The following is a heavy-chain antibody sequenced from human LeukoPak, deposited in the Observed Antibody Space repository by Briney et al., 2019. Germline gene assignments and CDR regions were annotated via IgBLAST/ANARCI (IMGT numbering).Heavy chain of an antibody. CDR2: IYYSGST. J-gene: IGHJ4*02. Sequence: SETLSLTCTVSGGSISSYYWSRIQQPPGKGLEWIGYIYYSGSTNYNPSLKSRVTISVDTSKNQFSLKLSSVTAADTAVYYCATGGYSYGTFDYWGQGTLVTVSS. CDR1: GGSISSYY. CDR3: ATGGYSYGTFDY. V-gene: IGHV4-59*01. D-gene: IGHD5-18*01.